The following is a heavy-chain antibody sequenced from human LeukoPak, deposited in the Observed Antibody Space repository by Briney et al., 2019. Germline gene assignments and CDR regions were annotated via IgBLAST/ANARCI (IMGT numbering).Heavy chain of an antibody. CDR3: ARGGDYYGSGNYRYYFDY. CDR1: GFTFSISE. V-gene: IGHV3-48*03. Sequence: PGGSLRLSCAASGFTFSISEMNRVRQAPGKGLEWVSYISTSGYTIYYADSVKGRFTISRDNAKNSLYLQMNSLRAEDTAVYYCARGGDYYGSGNYRYYFDYWGQGTLVTVSS. D-gene: IGHD3-10*01. J-gene: IGHJ4*02. CDR2: ISTSGYTI.